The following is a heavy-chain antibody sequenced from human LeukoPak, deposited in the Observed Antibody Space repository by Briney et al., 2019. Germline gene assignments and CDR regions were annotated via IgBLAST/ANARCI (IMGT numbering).Heavy chain of an antibody. CDR3: ARMGYYGDYGDIGDAFDI. J-gene: IGHJ3*02. CDR2: INPNSGGT. Sequence: GASVKVSCKASGYTFTGYYMHWVRQAPGQGLEWMGWINPNSGGTNYAQKFQGRVTMTRDTSISTAYKELSRLRSDDTAVYYCARMGYYGDYGDIGDAFDIWGQGTMVTVSS. V-gene: IGHV1-2*02. CDR1: GYTFTGYY. D-gene: IGHD4-17*01.